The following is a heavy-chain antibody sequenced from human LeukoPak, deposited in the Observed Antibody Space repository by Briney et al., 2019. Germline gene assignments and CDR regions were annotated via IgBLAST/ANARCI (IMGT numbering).Heavy chain of an antibody. CDR3: VKNYYDSSGYSNWFDP. J-gene: IGHJ5*02. Sequence: GSSVKVSCKASGGTFSSYAISWVRQAPGQGLEWMGRIIPILGIANYAQKFQGRVTNTADKSTSTAYMELSSLRSEDTAVYYCVKNYYDSSGYSNWFDPWGQGTLVTVSS. CDR1: GGTFSSYA. D-gene: IGHD3-22*01. CDR2: IIPILGIA. V-gene: IGHV1-69*04.